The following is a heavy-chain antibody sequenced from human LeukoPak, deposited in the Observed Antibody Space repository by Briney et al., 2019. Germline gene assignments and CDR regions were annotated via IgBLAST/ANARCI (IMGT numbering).Heavy chain of an antibody. Sequence: ASVKVSCKASGYTFTSYDISWVRQAAGQGLEWMGWMNPNTGNSGYAQRFQGRVTLTRDTSIDTAYMELSSLGSEDTAVYYCARKTCTTTSCLHPWGQGTLVTVSS. CDR2: MNPNTGNS. CDR3: ARKTCTTTSCLHP. J-gene: IGHJ5*02. V-gene: IGHV1-8*01. D-gene: IGHD2-2*01. CDR1: GYTFTSYD.